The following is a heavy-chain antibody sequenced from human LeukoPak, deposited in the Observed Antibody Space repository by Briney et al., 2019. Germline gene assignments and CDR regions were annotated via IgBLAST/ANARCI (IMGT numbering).Heavy chain of an antibody. CDR3: AKASGYSYGGRFDY. CDR1: GFTFSSYA. Sequence: SGGSLRLSCAASGFTFSSYAMSWVPQAPGKRLELGSAISGSGGPTYYTYSVKGRFTISRDNSKNTLYLQMNSLIAEDTAVYYCAKASGYSYGGRFDYWGQGTLVTVSS. CDR2: ISGSGGPT. D-gene: IGHD5-18*01. J-gene: IGHJ4*02. V-gene: IGHV3-23*01.